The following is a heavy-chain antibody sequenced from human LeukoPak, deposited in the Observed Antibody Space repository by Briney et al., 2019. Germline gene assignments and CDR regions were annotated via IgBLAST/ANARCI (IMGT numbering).Heavy chain of an antibody. V-gene: IGHV3-23*01. J-gene: IGHJ6*03. CDR1: GFTFSSYA. CDR3: ALQGVPAAMRGQYYYYYMDV. CDR2: ISGSGGST. D-gene: IGHD2-2*01. Sequence: GGSLRLSCAASGFTFSSYAMSWVRQAPGKGLEWVSAISGSGGSTYYADSVKGRFTISRDNSKNTLYLQMNSLRAEDTAVYYCALQGVPAAMRGQYYYYYMDVWGKGTTVTVSS.